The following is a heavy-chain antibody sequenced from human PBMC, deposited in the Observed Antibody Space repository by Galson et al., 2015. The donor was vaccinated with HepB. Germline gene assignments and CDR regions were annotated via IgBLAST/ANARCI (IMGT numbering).Heavy chain of an antibody. Sequence: SLRLSCAASGFTFSTYVMNWVRQAPGKGLEWVSSISGSGGRTPNADSLEGRFTISRDNSRNTLDLQMNSLRAEDTAVYYCAKGSPYGTTWYGRDDYWGQGALVTVSS. V-gene: IGHV3-23*01. CDR2: ISGSGGRT. D-gene: IGHD6-13*01. J-gene: IGHJ4*02. CDR1: GFTFSTYV. CDR3: AKGSPYGTTWYGRDDY.